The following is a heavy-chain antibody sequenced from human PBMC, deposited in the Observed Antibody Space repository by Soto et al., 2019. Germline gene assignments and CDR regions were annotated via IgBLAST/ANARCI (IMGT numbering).Heavy chain of an antibody. Sequence: ASVKVSCKASGGTFSSSAMQWVRQARGQRLEWIGWIVVGSGNTNYAQKFQERVTITRDMSTSTAYMELSSLRSEDTAVYYCAASGDRDYYYYGMGVWGQGTTVTVSS. CDR1: GGTFSSSA. J-gene: IGHJ6*02. CDR2: IVVGSGNT. D-gene: IGHD3-10*01. CDR3: AASGDRDYYYYGMGV. V-gene: IGHV1-58*02.